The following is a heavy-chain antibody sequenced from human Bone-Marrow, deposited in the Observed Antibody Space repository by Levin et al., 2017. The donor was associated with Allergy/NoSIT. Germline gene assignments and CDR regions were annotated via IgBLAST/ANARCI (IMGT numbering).Heavy chain of an antibody. Sequence: PGGSLRLSCVASGFSFSNYVMNWVRQGPGKGLEWVAAISARGGNTNYADSVKGRCTISRDNSRNTVYLQLNSLRPEDTAVYYCAKDGPRRDADNARVYYFDFWGQGTLVPVSS. CDR1: GFSFSNYV. J-gene: IGHJ4*02. V-gene: IGHV3-23*01. D-gene: IGHD5-24*01. CDR2: ISARGGNT. CDR3: AKDGPRRDADNARVYYFDF.